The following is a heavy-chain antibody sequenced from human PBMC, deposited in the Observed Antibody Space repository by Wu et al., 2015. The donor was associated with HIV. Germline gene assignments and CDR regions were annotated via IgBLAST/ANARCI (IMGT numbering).Heavy chain of an antibody. CDR2: MNPTSGNR. CDR1: GYTLSTYD. CDR3: ARIRWGLGYYYYRMDV. D-gene: IGHD4-23*01. Sequence: QVQLVQSGAEVAKPGASVRVSCKASGYTLSTYDLNWVRHATGQGLEWIGRMNPTSGNRAYSQKFLGRVSMTTNNSINTAYLELSGLTSDDTAVFYCARIRWGLGYYYYRMDVLGQGTTVTVSS. V-gene: IGHV1-8*01. J-gene: IGHJ6*02.